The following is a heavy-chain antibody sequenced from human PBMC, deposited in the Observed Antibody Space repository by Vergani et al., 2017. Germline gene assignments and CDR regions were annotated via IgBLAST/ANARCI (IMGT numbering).Heavy chain of an antibody. D-gene: IGHD6-19*01. Sequence: QLQLQESGSGLVKPSQTLSLNCAASGGSISSGAFSWGWIRQPPGRGLQWIGHIFQSGSPDYNASLKSRVNISLDKSKNHFSLSLSSVTAADTAVYYCARASFDSSGWYYYYGMDVWGQGTTVTVSS. J-gene: IGHJ6*02. CDR1: GGSISSGAFS. V-gene: IGHV4-30-2*01. CDR3: ARASFDSSGWYYYYGMDV. CDR2: IFQSGSP.